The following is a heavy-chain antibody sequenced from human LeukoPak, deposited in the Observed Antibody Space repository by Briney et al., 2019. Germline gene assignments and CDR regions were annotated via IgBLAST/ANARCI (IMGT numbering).Heavy chain of an antibody. CDR2: IIPIFGTA. CDR1: GGTFSSYA. J-gene: IGHJ6*03. D-gene: IGHD2-2*01. CDR3: ARATVVVPAAPYYYYMDV. V-gene: IGHV1-69*05. Sequence: SVKVSCKASGGTFSSYAISWVRQAPGQGFEWMEGIIPIFGTANYAQKFQGRVTITTDESTSTAYMELSSLRSEDTAVYYCARATVVVPAAPYYYYMDVWGKGTTVTVSS.